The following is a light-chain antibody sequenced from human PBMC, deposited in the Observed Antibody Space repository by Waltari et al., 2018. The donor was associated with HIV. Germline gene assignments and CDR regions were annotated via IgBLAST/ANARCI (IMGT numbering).Light chain of an antibody. CDR3: GTWDDSLGAVV. CDR2: ETS. V-gene: IGLV1-51*02. J-gene: IGLJ2*01. Sequence: QVPGTTPKLLIYETSKRPSGIPDRFSGSKSGTSATLGITGVQTADEADYYCGTWDDSLGAVVFGGGTRVTV.